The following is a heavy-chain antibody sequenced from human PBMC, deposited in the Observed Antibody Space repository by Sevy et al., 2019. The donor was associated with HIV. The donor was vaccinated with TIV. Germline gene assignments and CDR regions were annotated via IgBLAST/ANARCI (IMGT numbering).Heavy chain of an antibody. D-gene: IGHD5-18*01. CDR3: ASEGDTAMVSDY. V-gene: IGHV3-30-3*01. Sequence: GGSLRLSCAASGFTFSSYAMHWVRQAPGKGLEWVAVISYDGSNKYYADSVKGRFTISRDNSKNTLYLQMNSLRAEDTTVYYCASEGDTAMVSDYWGQGTLVTVSS. CDR1: GFTFSSYA. CDR2: ISYDGSNK. J-gene: IGHJ4*02.